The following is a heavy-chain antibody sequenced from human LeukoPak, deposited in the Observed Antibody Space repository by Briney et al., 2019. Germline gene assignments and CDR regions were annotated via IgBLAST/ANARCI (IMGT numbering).Heavy chain of an antibody. Sequence: ASVKVSCKASGYTFTSYYMHWVRQAPGQGLEWMGIINPSGGSTSYAQKFQGRVTMTRDTSTSTAYMELSSLRSEDTAVYYCARVTMVRGVFNWFDPWGQGTLVTVSS. CDR2: INPSGGST. CDR1: GYTFTSYY. J-gene: IGHJ5*02. CDR3: ARVTMVRGVFNWFDP. V-gene: IGHV1-46*01. D-gene: IGHD3-10*01.